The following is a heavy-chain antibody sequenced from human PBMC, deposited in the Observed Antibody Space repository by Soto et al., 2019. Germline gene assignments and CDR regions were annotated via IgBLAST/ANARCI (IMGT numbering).Heavy chain of an antibody. CDR2: INAGNGNT. CDR1: GYTFTSYA. J-gene: IGHJ6*03. D-gene: IGHD6-19*01. CDR3: ARDQVAGSPSYYYYYYMDV. V-gene: IGHV1-3*01. Sequence: QVPLVQSGAEVKKPGASVKVSCKASGYTFTSYAMHWVRQAPGQRLEWMGWINAGNGNTKYSQKFQGRVTITRDTSASTAYMELSSLRSEDTAVYYCARDQVAGSPSYYYYYYMDVWGKGTTVTVSS.